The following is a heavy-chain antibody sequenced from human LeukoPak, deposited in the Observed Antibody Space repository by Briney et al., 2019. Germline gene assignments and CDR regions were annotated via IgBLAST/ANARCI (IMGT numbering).Heavy chain of an antibody. D-gene: IGHD3-22*01. CDR3: ARGHYYDSSGYYKD. V-gene: IGHV1-18*01. J-gene: IGHJ4*02. CDR1: GYTFTSYG. Sequence: ASVKVSCKASGYTFTSYGISWVRQAPGQGLEWMRWISAYNGNTNYAQKLQGRVTMTTDTSTSTAYMELRSLRSDDTAVYYCARGHYYDSSGYYKDWGQGTLVTVSS. CDR2: ISAYNGNT.